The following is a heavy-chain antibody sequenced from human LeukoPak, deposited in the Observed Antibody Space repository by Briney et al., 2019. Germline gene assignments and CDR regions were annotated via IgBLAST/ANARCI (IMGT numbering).Heavy chain of an antibody. J-gene: IGHJ4*02. V-gene: IGHV1-18*01. D-gene: IGHD2-2*01. CDR3: ARERPDYFDY. Sequence: GASVKVSCKASGGPFNNYTVSWVRQAPGQGLEWMGWISAYNGNTNYAQKLQGRVTMTTDTSTSTAYMELRSLRSDDTAVYYCARERPDYFDYWGQGTLVTVSS. CDR1: GGPFNNYT. CDR2: ISAYNGNT.